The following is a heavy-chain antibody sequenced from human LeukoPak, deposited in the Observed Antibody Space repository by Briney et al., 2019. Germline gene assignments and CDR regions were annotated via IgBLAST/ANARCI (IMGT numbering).Heavy chain of an antibody. D-gene: IGHD3-9*01. V-gene: IGHV3-30*04. CDR3: AREGDILTGYFGGGTDY. CDR2: ISYDGSNK. Sequence: GRSLRLSCAASGFTFSSYAMHWVRQAPGKGLEWVAVISYDGSNKYYADSVKGRFTLSRDNSKNTLYLQMNSLRAEDTAVYYCAREGDILTGYFGGGTDYWGQGTLVTVSS. J-gene: IGHJ4*02. CDR1: GFTFSSYA.